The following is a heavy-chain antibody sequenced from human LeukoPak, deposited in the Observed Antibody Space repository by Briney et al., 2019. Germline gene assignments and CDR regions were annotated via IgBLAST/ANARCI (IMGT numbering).Heavy chain of an antibody. Sequence: PGGSLRLSCAASGFTFSDYGMNWVRQAPGKGLEWVAGISNGGNEFYTDSVKGRFTVSRDTSKSTLYLQMNSLRAEDTAVYYCARRAGDARYRSGYSCFPPDYWGQGTLVTVSS. CDR1: GFTFSDYG. CDR3: ARRAGDARYRSGYSCFPPDY. CDR2: ISNGGNE. J-gene: IGHJ4*02. D-gene: IGHD3-22*01. V-gene: IGHV3-30*10.